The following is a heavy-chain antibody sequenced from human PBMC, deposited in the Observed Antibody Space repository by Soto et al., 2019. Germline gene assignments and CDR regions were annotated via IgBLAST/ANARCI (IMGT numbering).Heavy chain of an antibody. D-gene: IGHD3-16*01. CDR3: ARVLGVGRDWFDP. Sequence: QVQLQESGPGLVKPSETLSLTCSVSGGSISGYYWSWIRQPPGKGLERIGYIYYSGSTNYNPSLKSRVTISVDTSKNQFSLKLSSVTAADTAVYYCARVLGVGRDWFDPWGQGTLVTVSS. CDR2: IYYSGST. V-gene: IGHV4-59*01. CDR1: GGSISGYY. J-gene: IGHJ5*02.